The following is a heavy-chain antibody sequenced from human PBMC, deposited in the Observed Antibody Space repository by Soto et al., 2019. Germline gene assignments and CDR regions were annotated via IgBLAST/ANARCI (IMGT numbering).Heavy chain of an antibody. D-gene: IGHD6-19*01. CDR2: ILHDGSNK. V-gene: IGHV3-33*01. J-gene: IGHJ4*02. CDR3: GRDRNGWYFED. Sequence: GGSLRLSCAASGFTFSRFGMHWVRQAPGKGLEWVAIILHDGSNKEYADSVKGRFAISRDNSKNTLYLQMNSLRAEDTAVYYCGRDRNGWYFEDWGQGTLVTVSS. CDR1: GFTFSRFG.